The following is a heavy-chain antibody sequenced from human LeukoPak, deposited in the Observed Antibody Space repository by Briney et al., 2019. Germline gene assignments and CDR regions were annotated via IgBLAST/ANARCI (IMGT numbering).Heavy chain of an antibody. V-gene: IGHV3-53*01. Sequence: GGSLRLSCAASGFTISSNYLSWVRQAPGKGLVGVSALHSGGHTFYADSVRGRFSISRDISKNALYLQMNNLGPEDTALYYCVRGLSGVSSWYFDLWGRGTLVSVS. CDR2: LHSGGHT. D-gene: IGHD7-27*01. CDR1: GFTISSNY. CDR3: VRGLSGVSSWYFDL. J-gene: IGHJ2*01.